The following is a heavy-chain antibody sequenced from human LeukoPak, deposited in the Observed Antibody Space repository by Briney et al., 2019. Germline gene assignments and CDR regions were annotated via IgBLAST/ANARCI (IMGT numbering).Heavy chain of an antibody. V-gene: IGHV1-2*02. CDR2: INPNSGGT. Sequence: GASVKVSCKASGYTFTGYNMHWVRQAPGQGLEWMGWINPNSGGTNYAQKFQGRVTMTRDTSISTAYMELSRLRSDDTAVYYCARDPTSGYYDSSGYYVEDYWGQGTLVTVSS. J-gene: IGHJ4*02. D-gene: IGHD3-22*01. CDR1: GYTFTGYN. CDR3: ARDPTSGYYDSSGYYVEDY.